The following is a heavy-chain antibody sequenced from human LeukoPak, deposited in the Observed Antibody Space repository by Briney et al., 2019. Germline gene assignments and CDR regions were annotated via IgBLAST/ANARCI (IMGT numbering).Heavy chain of an antibody. J-gene: IGHJ4*02. V-gene: IGHV3-53*01. D-gene: IGHD2-2*01. CDR3: ARNFGTSYNS. Sequence: GGSLRLSCAASGFTVSSNYMGWVRQAPDKGLEWVSVIYSGRTTYYADSVKGRFTISRDISKNTVFLQMNSLRAEDTAVYYCARNFGTSYNSWGQGILVTVSS. CDR2: IYSGRTT. CDR1: GFTVSSNY.